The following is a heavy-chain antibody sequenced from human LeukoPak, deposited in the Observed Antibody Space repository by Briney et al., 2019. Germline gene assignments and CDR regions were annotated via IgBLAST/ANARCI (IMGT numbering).Heavy chain of an antibody. CDR1: GYTFTGYY. CDR2: ISAYNGNT. Sequence: ASVKVSCKASGYTFTGYYMHWVRQAPGQGLEWMGWISAYNGNTNYAQKLQGRVTMTTDTSTSTAYMELRSLRSDDTAVYYCARTLTSQFDPWGQGTLVTVSS. V-gene: IGHV1-18*04. J-gene: IGHJ5*02. CDR3: ARTLTSQFDP.